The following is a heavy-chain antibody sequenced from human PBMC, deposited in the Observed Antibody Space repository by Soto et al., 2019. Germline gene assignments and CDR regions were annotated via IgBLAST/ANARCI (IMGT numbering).Heavy chain of an antibody. CDR3: ARGEDYIWGRTAAYYYYHMDV. J-gene: IGHJ6*03. CDR1: GFTFSNYA. V-gene: IGHV3-64*01. CDR2: ISSNGGST. D-gene: IGHD3-16*01. Sequence: GGSLRLSCAASGFTFSNYAMHWVRQAPGKGLEYVSAISSNGGSTSYANSVRGRFTVSRDDSKNTLYLQMGSLSAEDMAVYYCARGEDYIWGRTAAYYYYHMDVWGKGTPVTVSS.